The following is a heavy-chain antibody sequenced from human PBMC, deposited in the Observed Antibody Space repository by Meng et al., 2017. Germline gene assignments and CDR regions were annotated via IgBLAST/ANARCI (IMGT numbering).Heavy chain of an antibody. D-gene: IGHD3-10*01. CDR2: IYHSGST. Sequence: LQLPESGPGLVKPSETLSLTCTVSGGSISSNGYYWDWVRQPPGKGLEWIGAIYHSGSTSYNPSLQSRVTMFVDTSKNQFSLMLTSVTATYTAVYYCARRRGGSGRDCWGQGTLVTVSS. V-gene: IGHV4-39*01. CDR3: ARRRGGSGRDC. CDR1: GGSISSNGYY. J-gene: IGHJ4*02.